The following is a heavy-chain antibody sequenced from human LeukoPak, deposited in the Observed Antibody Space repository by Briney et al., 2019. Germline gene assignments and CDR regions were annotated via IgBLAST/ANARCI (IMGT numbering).Heavy chain of an antibody. J-gene: IGHJ5*02. Sequence: SETLSLTCAVSGGSVSRNWWSWVRQPPGKGLEWIGEIHHSGGTNYNPSLKSRVTKSLDKSNNQFSLKLSSVTAADTAVYYCARADYYDSRFDPWGQGTLVTVSS. CDR1: GGSVSRNW. V-gene: IGHV4-4*02. CDR2: IHHSGGT. D-gene: IGHD3-22*01. CDR3: ARADYYDSRFDP.